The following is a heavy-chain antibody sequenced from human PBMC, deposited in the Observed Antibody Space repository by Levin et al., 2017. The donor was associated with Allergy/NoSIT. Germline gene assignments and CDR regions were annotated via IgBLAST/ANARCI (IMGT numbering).Heavy chain of an antibody. CDR3: AREEGWGYHYGMDG. V-gene: IGHV3-7*01. CDR1: GFTFTSFW. D-gene: IGHD3-16*02. Sequence: GGSLRLSCAASGFTFTSFWMTWVRQTPGKGLEWVANIKQDGSETYYVDSVKGRFTISRDNAKNSVYLQMNSLRVDDTAVYYCAREEGWGYHYGMDGWGQGTTVTVSS. J-gene: IGHJ6*02. CDR2: IKQDGSET.